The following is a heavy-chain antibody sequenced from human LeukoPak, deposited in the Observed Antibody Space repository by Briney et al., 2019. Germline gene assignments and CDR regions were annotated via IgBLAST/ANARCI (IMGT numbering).Heavy chain of an antibody. J-gene: IGHJ2*01. CDR1: GDSVSTNAAT. Sequence: SQTLSLTCAISGDSVSTNAATWNWIRQSPSRGLEWLGRTFYRSKWFTDYALSVKGRITINPDTSMNQFSLQLNSVTPEDTAVYYCARDRNWHFDVWGRGTLVTVSS. CDR3: ARDRNWHFDV. CDR2: TFYRSKWFT. V-gene: IGHV6-1*01.